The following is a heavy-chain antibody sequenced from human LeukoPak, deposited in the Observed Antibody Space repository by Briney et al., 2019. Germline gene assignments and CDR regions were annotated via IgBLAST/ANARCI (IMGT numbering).Heavy chain of an antibody. D-gene: IGHD2-2*01. Sequence: GGSLRLSCAASGFTFSSYWMSWVRQAPGKGLEWVANIKQDGSEKYYVDSVKGRFTISRDNAKNSLYLQMNSLRAEDTAVYYCATSLTDSSTSCYDYWGQGTLVIVSP. CDR1: GFTFSSYW. CDR2: IKQDGSEK. V-gene: IGHV3-7*05. CDR3: ATSLTDSSTSCYDY. J-gene: IGHJ4*02.